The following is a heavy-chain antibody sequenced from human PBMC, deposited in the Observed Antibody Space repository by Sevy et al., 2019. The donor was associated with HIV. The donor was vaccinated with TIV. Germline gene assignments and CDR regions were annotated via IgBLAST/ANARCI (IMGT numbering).Heavy chain of an antibody. CDR1: GFXFSSYS. CDR3: ARLSGYSSSWSYXDX. J-gene: IGHJ4*02. Sequence: GGSLRLSCAASGFXFSSYSMNWVRQAPGKGLEWVSYISSSTIYYADSVKGRFTISRDNAKNSLYLQMNSLRAEDTAVYYCARLSGYSSSWSYXDXXXXGTLVTVSS. CDR2: ISSSTI. V-gene: IGHV3-48*01. D-gene: IGHD6-13*01.